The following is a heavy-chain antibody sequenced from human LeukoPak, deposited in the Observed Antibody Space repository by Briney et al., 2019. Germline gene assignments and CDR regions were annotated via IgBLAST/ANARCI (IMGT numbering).Heavy chain of an antibody. V-gene: IGHV3-23*01. D-gene: IGHD2-8*01. Sequence: GGSLRPSCVVSGFTFSTNGMSWVRQAPGKGLEWVSGLSGSGSSVYYADSVRGRLTISRDNSRNTLYLQLDSLRADDTAVYYCAKGLNWFDPWGQGTPVIVSS. CDR3: AKGLNWFDP. CDR2: LSGSGSSV. J-gene: IGHJ5*02. CDR1: GFTFSTNG.